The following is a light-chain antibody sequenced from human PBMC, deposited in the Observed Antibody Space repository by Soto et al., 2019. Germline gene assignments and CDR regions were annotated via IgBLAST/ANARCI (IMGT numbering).Light chain of an antibody. Sequence: EFVLTQSPGTLSLSPGERATLSCRASQTVRNNYLAWYQQKPGQAPRLLIYDASSRATGIPDRFSGGGSGTDFTLTISRLEPEDFAVYYCQQFSSYPLTLGGGIKVDIK. J-gene: IGKJ4*01. CDR3: QQFSSYPLT. CDR1: QTVRNNY. CDR2: DAS. V-gene: IGKV3-20*01.